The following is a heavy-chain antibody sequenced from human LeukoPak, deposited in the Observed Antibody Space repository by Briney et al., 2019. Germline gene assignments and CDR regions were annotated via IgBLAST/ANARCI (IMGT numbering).Heavy chain of an antibody. V-gene: IGHV3-11*01. J-gene: IGHJ4*02. CDR1: GFTFSDYY. CDR3: ARARNWGGDY. D-gene: IGHD7-27*01. CDR2: ISSSGSTI. Sequence: GGSLRLSCAASGFTFSDYYMSWIRQAPGKGLEWVSYISSSGSTIDYADSVKGRFTISRDNAKNSVFLQMNSLKAEDTAVYYCARARNWGGDYWGQRTLVTVSS.